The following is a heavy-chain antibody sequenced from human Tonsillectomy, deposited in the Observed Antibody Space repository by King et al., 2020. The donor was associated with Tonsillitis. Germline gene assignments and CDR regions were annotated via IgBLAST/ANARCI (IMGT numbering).Heavy chain of an antibody. CDR1: GFTFSSSA. J-gene: IGHJ4*02. Sequence: VPLVASGGGLVQPGGSLSLSCAASGFTFSSSALSWVRPAPGPGLAWVSVISGSGSTTYSADSVKGRFTISRDNSKHTLYLQINSLRAEDTAVYYCAVTGTYGDYVILGDSDYWGLGTQVTVSS. D-gene: IGHD4-17*01. CDR3: AVTGTYGDYVILGDSDY. V-gene: IGHV3-23*04. CDR2: ISGSGSTT.